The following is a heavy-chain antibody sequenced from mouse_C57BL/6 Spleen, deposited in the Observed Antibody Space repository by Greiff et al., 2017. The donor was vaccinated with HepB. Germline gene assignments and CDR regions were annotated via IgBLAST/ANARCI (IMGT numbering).Heavy chain of an antibody. D-gene: IGHD1-1*01. J-gene: IGHJ1*03. CDR3: ANLYYGSGYFDV. Sequence: VQLQQSGPELVKPGASVKISCKASGYSFTGYYMNWVKQSPEKSLEWIGEINPSTGGTTYNQKFKAKATLTVDKSSSTAYMQLKSLTSEDSAVYYCANLYYGSGYFDVWGTGTTVTVSS. V-gene: IGHV1-42*01. CDR1: GYSFTGYY. CDR2: INPSTGGT.